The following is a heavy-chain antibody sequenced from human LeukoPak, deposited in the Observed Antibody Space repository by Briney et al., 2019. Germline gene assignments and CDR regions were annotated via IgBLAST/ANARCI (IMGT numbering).Heavy chain of an antibody. D-gene: IGHD3-9*01. J-gene: IGHJ4*02. CDR1: GGSISSGGYS. CDR3: ARELPTGWVDY. V-gene: IGHV4-30-2*01. CDR2: IYHSGST. Sequence: SETLSLTCAVSGGSISSGGYSWSWIRQPPGKGLEWIGYIYHSGSTYYNPSLKSRVTISVDRSKNQFSLKLSSVTAADTAVYCCARELPTGWVDYWGQGTLVTVSS.